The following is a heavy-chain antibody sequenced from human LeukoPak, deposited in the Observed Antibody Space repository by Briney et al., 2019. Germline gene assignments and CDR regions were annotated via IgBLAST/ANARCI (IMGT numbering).Heavy chain of an antibody. J-gene: IGHJ6*02. CDR3: ARVGDTAMVRPGSPYYYYGMDV. CDR1: GFTFSSYG. CDR2: IKQDGSEK. D-gene: IGHD5-18*01. Sequence: PGGSLRLSCAASGFTFSSYGMHWVRQAPGKGLEWVANIKQDGSEKYYVDSVKGRFTISRDNAKNSLYLQMNSLRAEDTAVYYCARVGDTAMVRPGSPYYYYGMDVWGQGTTVTVSS. V-gene: IGHV3-7*01.